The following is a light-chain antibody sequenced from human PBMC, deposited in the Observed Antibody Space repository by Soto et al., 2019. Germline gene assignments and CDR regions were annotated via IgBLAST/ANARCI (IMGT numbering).Light chain of an antibody. Sequence: DIQMTQSPSSLSASVGDRVTITCRASQSISNYLNWYQKTPGKAPKLLIYAASSLQSGVPSRFSGSGSGTDFTLTISSLQPEDFATYYCQQSYSTLFTFGPGTKVDIK. J-gene: IGKJ3*01. CDR2: AAS. V-gene: IGKV1-39*01. CDR1: QSISNY. CDR3: QQSYSTLFT.